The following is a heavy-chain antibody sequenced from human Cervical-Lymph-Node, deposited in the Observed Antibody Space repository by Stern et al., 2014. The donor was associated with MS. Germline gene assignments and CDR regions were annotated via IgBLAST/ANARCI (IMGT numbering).Heavy chain of an antibody. CDR3: ANWGDGGQWLVLGYPDY. CDR2: ISGSGGST. CDR1: GFTFSSYA. V-gene: IGHV3-23*04. Sequence: EDQLVESGGGLVQPGGSLRLSCAASGFTFSSYAMSWVRQAPGKGLEWVSAISGSGGSTYYADSVKGRFTISRDNSKNTLYLQMNSLRAEDTAVYYCANWGDGGQWLVLGYPDYWGQGTLVTVSS. J-gene: IGHJ4*02. D-gene: IGHD6-19*01.